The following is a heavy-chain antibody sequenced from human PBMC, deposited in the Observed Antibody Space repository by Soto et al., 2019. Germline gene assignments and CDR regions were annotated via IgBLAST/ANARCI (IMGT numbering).Heavy chain of an antibody. CDR2: IYYSGST. CDR1: GGSISSGGYY. J-gene: IGHJ2*01. CDR3: ARRWHYGGNSVPRTWYFDL. V-gene: IGHV4-31*03. D-gene: IGHD4-17*01. Sequence: SETLSLTCTVSGGSISSGGYYWSWIRQHPGKGLEWIGYIYYSGSTYYNPSLKGRVTISVDTSKNPFSLKLSSVTAADTAVYYCARRWHYGGNSVPRTWYFDLWGRGTLVTVSS.